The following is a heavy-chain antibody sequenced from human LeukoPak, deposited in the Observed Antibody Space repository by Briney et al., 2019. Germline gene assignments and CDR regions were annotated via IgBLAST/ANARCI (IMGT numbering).Heavy chain of an antibody. Sequence: ASVKVSCKASGYTFTNYHIHWVRQAPGQGLEWMGIINPSGGSTSYAQKFQGRVTMTRDMSTSTVYMELSSLRSEDTAVYYCARARWLRLIEGGFDYWGQGTLVTVSS. V-gene: IGHV1-46*01. CDR1: GYTFTNYH. J-gene: IGHJ4*02. D-gene: IGHD5-12*01. CDR2: INPSGGST. CDR3: ARARWLRLIEGGFDY.